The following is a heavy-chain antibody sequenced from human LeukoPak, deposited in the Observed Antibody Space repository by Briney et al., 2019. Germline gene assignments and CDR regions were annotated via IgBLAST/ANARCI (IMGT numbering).Heavy chain of an antibody. J-gene: IGHJ4*02. CDR2: ISGGGDTT. V-gene: IGHV3-23*01. D-gene: IGHD5-12*01. CDR1: GFTFSSYG. Sequence: GRSLRLSCAASGFTFSSYGMHWVRQTPGKGLEWVSAISGGGDTTYYADSVRGRFTISRDISKNTLYLQMISLRAEDTAVYYCAKGNGYSGYYTLDYWGQGTLVTVSS. CDR3: AKGNGYSGYYTLDY.